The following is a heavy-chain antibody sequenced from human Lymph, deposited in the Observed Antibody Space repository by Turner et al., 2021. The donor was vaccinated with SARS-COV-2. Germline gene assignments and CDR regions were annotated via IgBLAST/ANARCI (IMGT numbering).Heavy chain of an antibody. J-gene: IGHJ4*02. Sequence: QLQLQESGPGLVKRSETLSLTCTVSGGSIRSSSYYWGWIRQPPGRGLEWIGSIYYSGSTYYNPSLKSRVTISVDTSKNQFSLKLSSVTAADTAVYYCARAPFIIVLMMYASGYFDNWGQGTLVTVSS. D-gene: IGHD2-8*01. CDR1: GGSIRSSSYY. V-gene: IGHV4-39*01. CDR3: ARAPFIIVLMMYASGYFDN. CDR2: IYYSGST.